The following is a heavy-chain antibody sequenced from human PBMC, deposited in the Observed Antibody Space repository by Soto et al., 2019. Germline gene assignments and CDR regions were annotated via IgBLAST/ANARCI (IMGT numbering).Heavy chain of an antibody. V-gene: IGHV3-30*03. Sequence: PGGSLRLSCGASGFTFSSYGMHWVRQAPGKGLEWVAVISYDGSNKYYADSVKGRFTISRDNSKSTLYLQMNSLRAEDTAVYYCARSDTTYYYDSSGYQIFDYRGQGTLVTVSS. D-gene: IGHD3-22*01. CDR3: ARSDTTYYYDSSGYQIFDY. CDR1: GFTFSSYG. J-gene: IGHJ4*02. CDR2: ISYDGSNK.